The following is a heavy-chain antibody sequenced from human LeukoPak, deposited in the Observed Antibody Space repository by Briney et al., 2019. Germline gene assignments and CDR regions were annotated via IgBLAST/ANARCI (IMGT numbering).Heavy chain of an antibody. CDR2: ISSSSSYI. D-gene: IGHD1-26*01. CDR3: TQKGSGSYDY. J-gene: IGHJ4*02. V-gene: IGHV3-21*01. Sequence: GGTLRLSCAASGFTFSSYGMSWVRQAPGKGLEWVSSISSSSSYIYYADSVKGRFTISRDNAKNSLYLQMNSLRAEDTAVYYCTQKGSGSYDYWGQGTLVTVSS. CDR1: GFTFSSYG.